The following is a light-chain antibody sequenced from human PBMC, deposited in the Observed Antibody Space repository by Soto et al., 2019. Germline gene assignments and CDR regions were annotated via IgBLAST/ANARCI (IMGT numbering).Light chain of an antibody. Sequence: QSALTQPASVSGSPGQSITISCTGTSSDVGGYNYVSWYQQHPGKAPKLMIYDVSNRPSGVSNRFSGSKSGNTASLTISGLLAEDEADYYCSSYTRSSLVVFCGGTKLTVL. J-gene: IGLJ2*01. CDR1: SSDVGGYNY. CDR2: DVS. V-gene: IGLV2-14*01. CDR3: SSYTRSSLVV.